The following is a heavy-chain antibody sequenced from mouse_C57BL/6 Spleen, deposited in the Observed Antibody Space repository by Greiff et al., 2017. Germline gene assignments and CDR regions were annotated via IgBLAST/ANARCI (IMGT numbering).Heavy chain of an antibody. J-gene: IGHJ3*01. V-gene: IGHV1-80*01. CDR1: GYAFSSYW. CDR3: ARGYGSSYRFAY. D-gene: IGHD1-1*01. CDR2: IYPGDGDT. Sequence: QVQLKESGAELVKPGASVKISCKASGYAFSSYWMNWVKQRPGKGLEWIGQIYPGDGDTNYNGKFKGKDTLTADKSSSTAYMQLSSLTSEDSAVYFCARGYGSSYRFAYWGQGTLVTVSA.